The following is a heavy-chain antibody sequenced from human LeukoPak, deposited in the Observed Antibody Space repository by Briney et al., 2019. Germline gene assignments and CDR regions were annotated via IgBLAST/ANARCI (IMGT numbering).Heavy chain of an antibody. CDR1: GFTFSSYS. Sequence: GGSLRLSCAASGFTFSSYSMNWVRQAPGKGLEWVSYISSSSSTIYYADSVKGRFTISRDNAKNSLYLQMNSLRAEDTAVYYCARGYGDYESYWGQGTLVTVSS. D-gene: IGHD4-17*01. V-gene: IGHV3-48*04. CDR2: ISSSSSTI. CDR3: ARGYGDYESY. J-gene: IGHJ4*02.